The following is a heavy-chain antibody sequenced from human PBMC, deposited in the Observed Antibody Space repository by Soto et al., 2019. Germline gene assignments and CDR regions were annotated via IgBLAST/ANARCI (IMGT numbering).Heavy chain of an antibody. CDR1: GGSISSYY. CDR2: IYYSGST. V-gene: IGHV4-59*01. D-gene: IGHD2-15*01. CDR3: ARGYCSGGSCYGPDAFDI. Sequence: SETLSLTCTVSGGSISSYYWSWIRQPPGKGLEWIGYIYYSGSTNYNPSLKSRVTISVDTSKNQFSLKLSSVTAADTAVYYCARGYCSGGSCYGPDAFDIWGQGTMVTVSS. J-gene: IGHJ3*02.